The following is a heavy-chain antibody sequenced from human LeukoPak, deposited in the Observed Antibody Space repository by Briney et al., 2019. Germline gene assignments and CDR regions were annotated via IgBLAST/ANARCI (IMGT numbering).Heavy chain of an antibody. Sequence: ASVKVSCKTSGYAFTGYYIHWVRQAPGQGLEWMGIINPRSGSTNYAQKFQGRVTMTRDMSTNTVYMELSSLRSEDTAVYYCARGFVRTTVYMDVWAKGTTVTISS. J-gene: IGHJ6*03. CDR3: ARGFVRTTVYMDV. D-gene: IGHD3-10*02. CDR1: GYAFTGYY. CDR2: INPRSGST. V-gene: IGHV1-46*01.